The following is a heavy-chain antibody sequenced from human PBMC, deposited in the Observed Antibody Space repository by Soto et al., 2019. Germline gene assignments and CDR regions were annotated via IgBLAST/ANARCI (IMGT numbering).Heavy chain of an antibody. J-gene: IGHJ4*02. D-gene: IGHD2-2*01. V-gene: IGHV1-18*01. CDR2: ISAYNGNT. CDR3: ARDWGYCSSTSCYGALDY. Sequence: ASVKVSCKASGYTFTSYGISWVRQAPGQGLEWMGWISAYNGNTNYAQKLQGRVTMTTDTSTSTAYMELRSLRSDDTAVYYCARDWGYCSSTSCYGALDYWGQGTLVTVSS. CDR1: GYTFTSYG.